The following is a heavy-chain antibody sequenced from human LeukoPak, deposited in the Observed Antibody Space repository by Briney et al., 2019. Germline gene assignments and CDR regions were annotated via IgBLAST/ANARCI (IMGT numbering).Heavy chain of an antibody. D-gene: IGHD3-10*01. CDR2: ISGSGGST. Sequence: GGSLRLSCAASGFTFSSYAMSWVRQAPGKGLEWVSAISGSGGSTYYADSVKGRFTISRDNSKNTLYLQVNSLRAEDTAVYYCAKDPGVRGVISNWFDPWGQGTLVTVSS. CDR3: AKDPGVRGVISNWFDP. CDR1: GFTFSSYA. J-gene: IGHJ5*02. V-gene: IGHV3-23*01.